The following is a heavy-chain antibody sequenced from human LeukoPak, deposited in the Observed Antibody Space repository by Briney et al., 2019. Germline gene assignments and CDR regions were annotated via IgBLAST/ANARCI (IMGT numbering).Heavy chain of an antibody. J-gene: IGHJ4*02. V-gene: IGHV4-59*01. Sequence: SETLSLTCTVSGGPISSYYWSWVRQPPGKGLEWIGYIYHRGSTNYNPSLKSRVTISVDTSKNQFSLKLSSVPAADTAVYYCARVGSGYTFDYWGQGTLVTVSS. D-gene: IGHD3-22*01. CDR3: ARVGSGYTFDY. CDR1: GGPISSYY. CDR2: IYHRGST.